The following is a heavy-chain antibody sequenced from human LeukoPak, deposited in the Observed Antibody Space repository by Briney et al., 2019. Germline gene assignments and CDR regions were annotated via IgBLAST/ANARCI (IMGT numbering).Heavy chain of an antibody. CDR1: GGTFSSYA. CDR3: ARDDSYYYDSSGYKRSFDI. D-gene: IGHD3-22*01. V-gene: IGHV1-69*05. J-gene: IGHJ3*02. Sequence: ASVKVSCKASGGTFSSYAISWVRQAPGQGLEWMGGIIPIFGTANYAQKFQGRVTITTDESTSTAYMELSSLRSEDTAVYYCARDDSYYYDSSGYKRSFDIWGQGTMATVSS. CDR2: IIPIFGTA.